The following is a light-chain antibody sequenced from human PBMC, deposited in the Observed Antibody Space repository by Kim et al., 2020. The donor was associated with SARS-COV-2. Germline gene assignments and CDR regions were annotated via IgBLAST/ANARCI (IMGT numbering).Light chain of an antibody. CDR2: KAS. J-gene: IGKJ2*01. Sequence: SASLVDRVTITCLASLGVGSSLAWYQQKPGKAPILLIYKASNLEGGVPSRFSGSGYGTEFTLTIASLQPDDFATYYCQQYNSYSYTFGQGTKLEI. V-gene: IGKV1-5*03. CDR1: LGVGSS. CDR3: QQYNSYSYT.